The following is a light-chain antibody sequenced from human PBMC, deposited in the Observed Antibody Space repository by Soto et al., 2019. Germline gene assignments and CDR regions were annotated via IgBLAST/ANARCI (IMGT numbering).Light chain of an antibody. CDR1: QSVSSN. V-gene: IGKV3-15*01. CDR3: QQYDNWPIT. Sequence: ERVMKQSPATLSVSTGERATLSCRASQSVSSNLAWYQQKPGQAPRLFIYGASTRATAIPPRFSGSGSGTEFTLTISSLQSEDFAVYYCQQYDNWPITFGQGTRLEIK. CDR2: GAS. J-gene: IGKJ5*01.